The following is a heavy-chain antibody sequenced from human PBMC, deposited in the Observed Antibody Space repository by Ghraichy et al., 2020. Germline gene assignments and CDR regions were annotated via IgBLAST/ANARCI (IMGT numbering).Heavy chain of an antibody. CDR1: GFTFNSYG. Sequence: LRLSCAASGFTFNSYGMHWVRQAPGKGLEWVAIIWYDGSKKYYVDSVKGRFTISRDNSKNTLYLQMNSLRAEDTAVYYCARDLYDSNGYPTFQHWGQGTLVTVSP. D-gene: IGHD3-22*01. V-gene: IGHV3-33*01. CDR3: ARDLYDSNGYPTFQH. CDR2: IWYDGSKK. J-gene: IGHJ1*01.